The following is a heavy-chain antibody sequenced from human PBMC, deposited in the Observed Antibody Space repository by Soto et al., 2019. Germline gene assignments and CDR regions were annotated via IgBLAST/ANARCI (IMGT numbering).Heavy chain of an antibody. CDR2: IYYSGSN. Sequence: QVQLQETGPGLVKPSQTLSLTCTVSGGSIISGDYYWSWIPQHPGKGLEWIGYIYYSGSNYYNPSLKSRVTISVDTSKNQFSLKLSSVPAADTAVYYCARWWSGSRQGFDPWGQGTLVTVSS. CDR3: ARWWSGSRQGFDP. V-gene: IGHV4-31*03. D-gene: IGHD3-3*01. J-gene: IGHJ5*02. CDR1: GGSIISGDYY.